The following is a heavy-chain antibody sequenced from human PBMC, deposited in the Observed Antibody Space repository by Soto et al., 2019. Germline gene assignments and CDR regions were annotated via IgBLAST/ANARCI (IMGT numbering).Heavy chain of an antibody. D-gene: IGHD3-3*01. CDR2: IYYSGST. Sequence: PSETLSLTCTVSGGSISSYYWSWIRQPPGKGLEWIGYIYYSGSTNYNPSLKSRVTISVDTSKNQFSLKLSSVTAADTAVYYCARGGLEYYDFWSGYYRPNYYYYGMDVWGQGTMVTVSS. J-gene: IGHJ6*02. CDR1: GGSISSYY. CDR3: ARGGLEYYDFWSGYYRPNYYYYGMDV. V-gene: IGHV4-59*01.